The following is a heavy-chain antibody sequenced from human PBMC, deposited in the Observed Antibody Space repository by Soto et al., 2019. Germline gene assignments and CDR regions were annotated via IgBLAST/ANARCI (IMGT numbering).Heavy chain of an antibody. CDR3: ARDMIPAAISYRYYAMDV. D-gene: IGHD2-2*01. CDR1: GGTFSNYA. Sequence: QVQLVQSGAVVKKPGSSVKVSCKASGGTFSNYAFSWVRQVPGQGLEWMGGIIPIFETTNYAQKFQGRVTITADESTSTTYMELSSLSSEDTAVFFCARDMIPAAISYRYYAMDVWGQGTTVTVSS. V-gene: IGHV1-69*01. CDR2: IIPIFETT. J-gene: IGHJ6*02.